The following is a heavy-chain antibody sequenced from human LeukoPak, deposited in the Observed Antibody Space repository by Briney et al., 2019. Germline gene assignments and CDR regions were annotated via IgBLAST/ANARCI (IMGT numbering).Heavy chain of an antibody. D-gene: IGHD6-19*01. V-gene: IGHV4-59*01. CDR3: ARGGSGSGWSSYCYYGMDV. CDR1: GGSISSYY. J-gene: IGHJ6*02. Sequence: KPSETLSLTCTVSGGSISSYYWSWIRQPPGKGLEWIGYIYYSGSTNYNPSLKSRVTISVDTSKNQFSLKLSSVTAADTAVYYCARGGSGSGWSSYCYYGMDVWGQGTTVTVSS. CDR2: IYYSGST.